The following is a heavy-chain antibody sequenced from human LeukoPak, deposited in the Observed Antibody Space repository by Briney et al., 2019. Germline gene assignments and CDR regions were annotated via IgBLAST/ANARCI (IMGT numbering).Heavy chain of an antibody. D-gene: IGHD4/OR15-4a*01. CDR2: IQPGDSKT. J-gene: IGHJ4*02. V-gene: IGHV5-51*01. CDR1: RYGFSTFW. CDR3: AEGATPYYFDH. Sequence: GESLKISCKGSRYGFSTFWIAWVRQMPGKGLECMGIIQPGDSKTRYSPSFQGHVTISADKSISTAYLQWSSLKASDTAMYYCAEGATPYYFDHWGQGTLVTVSA.